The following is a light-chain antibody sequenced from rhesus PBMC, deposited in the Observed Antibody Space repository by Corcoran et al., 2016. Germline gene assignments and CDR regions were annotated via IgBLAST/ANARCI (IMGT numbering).Light chain of an antibody. CDR3: QQYNSAPWT. Sequence: DIQMTQSPSSLSASVGDRVAITCRASQGISSWLAWYQQNPGKAPKLLIDKASSLQRGVPSRFSGSGSGTDFTLTISSLQPEDFATYYCQQYNSAPWTFGQGTKVEIK. J-gene: IGKJ1*01. CDR1: QGISSW. V-gene: IGKV1-21*01. CDR2: KAS.